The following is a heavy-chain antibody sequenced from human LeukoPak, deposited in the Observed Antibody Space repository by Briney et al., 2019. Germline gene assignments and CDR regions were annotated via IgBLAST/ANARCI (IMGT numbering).Heavy chain of an antibody. CDR1: GGTFSSYA. CDR3: ARDQRTGSGSYYQFDP. D-gene: IGHD3-10*01. Sequence: GSSVKVSCKASGGTFSSYAISWVRQAPGQGLEWMGRIIPIFGTANYAQKFQGRVTITTDESTSTAYMELSSLRSEDTAVYYCARDQRTGSGSYYQFDPWAREPWSPSPQ. CDR2: IIPIFGTA. J-gene: IGHJ5*02. V-gene: IGHV1-69*05.